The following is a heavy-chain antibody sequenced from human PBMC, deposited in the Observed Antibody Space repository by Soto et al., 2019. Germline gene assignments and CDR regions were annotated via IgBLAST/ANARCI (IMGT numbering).Heavy chain of an antibody. CDR3: ARACSSTSCYDVSDY. Sequence: SETLSLTCTVSGGSISSSYWSWIRQPAGKGLEWIGRIYASGSTNYNPSLKSRVTMSVDTSKNQFSLKLRSVTAADTAVYYCARACSSTSCYDVSDYWGQGTLVTVSS. J-gene: IGHJ4*02. V-gene: IGHV4-4*07. D-gene: IGHD2-2*01. CDR1: GGSISSSY. CDR2: IYASGST.